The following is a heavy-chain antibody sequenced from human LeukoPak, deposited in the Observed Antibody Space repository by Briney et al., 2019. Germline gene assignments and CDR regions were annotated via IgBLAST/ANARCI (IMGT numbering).Heavy chain of an antibody. D-gene: IGHD2-15*01. CDR2: INPNSGGT. V-gene: IGHV1-2*02. CDR3: APSDSHFYFDY. Sequence: ASVKVSCKASGYTFTAYSMHWVRQAPGQGLEWMGWINPNSGGTNYAQKFQGRVTMTRDTSISTAYMELSRLRSDDTAVYFCAPSDSHFYFDYWGQGTLVTVSS. CDR1: GYTFTAYS. J-gene: IGHJ4*02.